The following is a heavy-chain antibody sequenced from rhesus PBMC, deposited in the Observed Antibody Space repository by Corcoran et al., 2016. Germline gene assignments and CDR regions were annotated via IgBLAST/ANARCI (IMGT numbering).Heavy chain of an antibody. CDR3: ARGNYVNGLDS. V-gene: IGHV4-93*01. CDR2: IYGSGWST. CDR1: GGSIRSGNW. J-gene: IGHJ6*01. Sequence: QVQLQETGPTVVKPSETLSLTCAVSGGSIRSGNWWTWIRQSPGKGLEWIGGIYGSGWSTEYNPTLKSRVTLSKDTSKNQLALELRSVTAADSAIFYCARGNYVNGLDSWGQGVVVTVSS. D-gene: IGHD4-17*01.